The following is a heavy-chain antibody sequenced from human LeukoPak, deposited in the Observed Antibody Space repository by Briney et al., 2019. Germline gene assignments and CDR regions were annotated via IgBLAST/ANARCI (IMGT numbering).Heavy chain of an antibody. CDR2: IIPISGTA. CDR1: GGTFSSYA. Sequence: ASVKVSCKASGGTFSSYAISWVRQAPGQGLEWMGGIIPISGTANYAQKFQGRVAITADESTSTAYMELSSLRSEDTAVYYCARDLERTSGAFDIWGQGTMVTVSS. CDR3: ARDLERTSGAFDI. J-gene: IGHJ3*02. V-gene: IGHV1-69*13. D-gene: IGHD3-3*01.